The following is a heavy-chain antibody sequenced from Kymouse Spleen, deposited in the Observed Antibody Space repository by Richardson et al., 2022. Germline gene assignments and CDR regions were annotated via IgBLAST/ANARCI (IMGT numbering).Heavy chain of an antibody. D-gene: IGHD3-9*01. Sequence: QVQLQQWGAGLLKPSETLSLTCAVYGGSFSGYYWSWIRQPPGKGLEWIGEINHSGSTNYNPSLKSRVTISVDTSKNQFSLKLSSVTAADTAVYYCARRDYDILTGYGYYGMDVWGQGTTVTVSS. CDR2: INHSGST. CDR1: GGSFSGYY. CDR3: ARRDYDILTGYGYYGMDV. J-gene: IGHJ6*02. V-gene: IGHV4-34*01.